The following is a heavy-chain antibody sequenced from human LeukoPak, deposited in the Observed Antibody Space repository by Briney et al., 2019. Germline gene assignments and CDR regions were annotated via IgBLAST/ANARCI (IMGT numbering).Heavy chain of an antibody. D-gene: IGHD3-22*01. V-gene: IGHV3-49*04. CDR1: GFTFGNHA. CDR2: GRNKAYGERP. J-gene: IGHJ4*02. CDR3: TRVNYYDSSSFYYGYFDY. Sequence: RSLRLACTATGFTFGNHAMSWGRQARGEGQEWVGFGRNKAYGERPDYAASVQGRFTITRDDSESIAYLQMNSLKTEDTGVYYCTRVNYYDSSSFYYGYFDYWGQGTLVTVSS.